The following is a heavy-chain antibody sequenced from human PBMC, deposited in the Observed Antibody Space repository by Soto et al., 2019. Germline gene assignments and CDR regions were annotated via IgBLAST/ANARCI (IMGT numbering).Heavy chain of an antibody. CDR2: ISSSSSYI. V-gene: IGHV3-21*01. CDR3: ARDLYSSSARYFDY. Sequence: EVQLVESGGGLVKPGGSLRLSCAASGFTFSSYGMNWVRHAPGKGLEWVSSISSSSSYIYYADSVKGRFTISRDNAKNSLYLQMNSLRAEDTPLYYCARDLYSSSARYFDYWGQGTLVTVSS. CDR1: GFTFSSYG. D-gene: IGHD6-6*01. J-gene: IGHJ4*02.